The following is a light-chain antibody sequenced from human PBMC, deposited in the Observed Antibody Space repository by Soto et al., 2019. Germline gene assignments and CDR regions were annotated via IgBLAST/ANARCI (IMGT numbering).Light chain of an antibody. Sequence: DIQLTQSPSSLSASVGDRVTITCRVSQGISSYLNWYRQKPGKVPKLLIYSASNLQSGVPSRLSGSGSGTEFTLTISSLQPEDFATYYCLQHNSYPWTFGQGTKVDIK. V-gene: IGKV1-27*01. CDR1: QGISSY. J-gene: IGKJ1*01. CDR3: LQHNSYPWT. CDR2: SAS.